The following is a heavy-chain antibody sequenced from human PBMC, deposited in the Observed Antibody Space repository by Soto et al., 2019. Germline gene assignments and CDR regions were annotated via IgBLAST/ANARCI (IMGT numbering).Heavy chain of an antibody. D-gene: IGHD1-7*01. CDR2: ISYDGSNK. CDR1: GFTFSSYG. J-gene: IGHJ6*02. Sequence: GGSLRLSCAASGFTFSSYGMHWVRQAPGKGLEWVAVISYDGSNKYYADSVKGRFTISRDNSKNTLYLQMNSLRAEDTAVYYCAKDPGTYTELGPGYYYYGMDVWGQGTTVTVSS. V-gene: IGHV3-30*18. CDR3: AKDPGTYTELGPGYYYYGMDV.